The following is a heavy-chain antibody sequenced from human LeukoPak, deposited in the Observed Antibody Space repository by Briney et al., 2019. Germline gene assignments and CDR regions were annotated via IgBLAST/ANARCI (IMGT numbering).Heavy chain of an antibody. CDR1: GGSISSGGYS. J-gene: IGHJ4*02. D-gene: IGHD2-2*01. Sequence: SETLSLTCAVSGGSISSGGYSWSWIRQPPGKGLEWIGYIYHSGSTYYNPSLKSRVTISVDRSKNQFSLKLSSVTAADTAVYYCARGGYCSSTSCSTFDYWGQGTLVTVSS. V-gene: IGHV4-30-2*01. CDR3: ARGGYCSSTSCSTFDY. CDR2: IYHSGST.